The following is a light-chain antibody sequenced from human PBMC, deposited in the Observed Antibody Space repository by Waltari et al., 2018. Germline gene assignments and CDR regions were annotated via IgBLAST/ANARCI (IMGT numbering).Light chain of an antibody. CDR2: DND. Sequence: HSVLTQPPSVSAAPGQTVTISCSGRTSNIGNNYVSWYQQVPGTAPKLLIYDNDKRPSGIPDRFSGSKSGTSATLGITGLQTGDEADHYCGTWDSSLNAYVFGSGTKVTVL. CDR1: TSNIGNNY. CDR3: GTWDSSLNAYV. J-gene: IGLJ1*01. V-gene: IGLV1-51*01.